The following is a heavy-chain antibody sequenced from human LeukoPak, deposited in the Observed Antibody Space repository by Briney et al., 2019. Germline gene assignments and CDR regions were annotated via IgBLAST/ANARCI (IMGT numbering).Heavy chain of an antibody. CDR2: ISSSGSTI. V-gene: IGHV3-48*03. CDR3: ARAAAVGAEYYFDY. Sequence: GGSLRLSCAASGFTFSSYEMNWVRQAPGKGLEWVSYISSSGSTIYYADSVKGRFTISRGDAKNSLYLQMNSLRAEDTAVYYCARAAAVGAEYYFDYWGQGTLVTVSS. D-gene: IGHD1-26*01. J-gene: IGHJ4*02. CDR1: GFTFSSYE.